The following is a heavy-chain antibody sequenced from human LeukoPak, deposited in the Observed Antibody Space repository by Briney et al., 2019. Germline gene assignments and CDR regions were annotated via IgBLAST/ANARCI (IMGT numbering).Heavy chain of an antibody. CDR2: ISTDGSQT. CDR3: VRSLRSADF. CDR1: GFTFSNYW. Sequence: GGSLRLSCEASGFTFSNYWMHWVRHPPGKGLMWVSQISTDGSQTFYADSVKGRFTIFRDNAQNTLFLQMDSLRPEDTAVYYCVRSLRSADFWGQGTLVTVSS. V-gene: IGHV3-74*01. J-gene: IGHJ4*02.